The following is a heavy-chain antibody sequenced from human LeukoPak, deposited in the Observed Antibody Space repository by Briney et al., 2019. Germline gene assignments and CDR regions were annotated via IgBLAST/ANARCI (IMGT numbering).Heavy chain of an antibody. D-gene: IGHD6-19*01. CDR3: AKDGDSSRGHCDY. CDR2: IIPMLGLT. CDR1: GITFSSYA. V-gene: IGHV1-69*04. Sequence: SSVKVSCKTSGITFSSYAMSWVRQAPGQGLEWMGRIIPMLGLTDYAQKFQGRVTITADTSTRTVYMELTSLTSEDTAVYYCAKDGDSSRGHCDYWGQGTLVTVSS. J-gene: IGHJ4*02.